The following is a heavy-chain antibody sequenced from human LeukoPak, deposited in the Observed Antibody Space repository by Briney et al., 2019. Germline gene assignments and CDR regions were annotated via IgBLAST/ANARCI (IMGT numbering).Heavy chain of an antibody. CDR2: ISSSSSYI. J-gene: IGHJ6*04. CDR3: AELGITMIGGV. CDR1: GFTFSRYS. D-gene: IGHD3-10*02. Sequence: GGSLRLSCSASGFTFSRYSMSWVRQAPGKGLEWVSSISSSSSYIYYADSVKGRFTISRDNAKNSLYLQMNSLRAEDTAVYYCAELGITMIGGVWGKGTTVTISS. V-gene: IGHV3-21*01.